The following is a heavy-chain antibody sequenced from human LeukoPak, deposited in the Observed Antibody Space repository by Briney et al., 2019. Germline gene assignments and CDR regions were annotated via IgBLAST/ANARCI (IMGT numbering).Heavy chain of an antibody. CDR3: ARGDYDFWSGYFDPYYFDY. J-gene: IGHJ4*02. CDR2: IDHSGST. CDR1: GGSFSGYY. V-gene: IGHV4-34*01. D-gene: IGHD3-3*01. Sequence: SETLSLTCAVYGGSFSGYYWSWIRQPPGKGLEWIGEIDHSGSTNYNPSLKSRVTISVDTSKNQFSLKLSSVTAADTAVYYCARGDYDFWSGYFDPYYFDYWGQGTLVTVSS.